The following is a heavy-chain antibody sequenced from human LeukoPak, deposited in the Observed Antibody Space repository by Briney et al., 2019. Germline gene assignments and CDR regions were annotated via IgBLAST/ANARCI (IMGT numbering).Heavy chain of an antibody. J-gene: IGHJ6*03. Sequence: SETLSLTCTVSGYSISSGYYWGWIRQPPGKGLEWIGSIYHSGSTYYNPSLKSRVTISVDTSKNQFSLKLSSVTAADTAVYYCAREDYDFWSGYYIPLYYYYYMDVWGKGTTVTVSS. CDR3: AREDYDFWSGYYIPLYYYYYMDV. CDR1: GYSISSGYY. D-gene: IGHD3-3*01. V-gene: IGHV4-38-2*02. CDR2: IYHSGST.